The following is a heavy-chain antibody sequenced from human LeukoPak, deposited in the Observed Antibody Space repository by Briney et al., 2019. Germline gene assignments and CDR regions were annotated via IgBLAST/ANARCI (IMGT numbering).Heavy chain of an antibody. J-gene: IGHJ6*03. CDR2: IFTSGIT. Sequence: PSETLSLTCTVSGGSIRSYYWSWLRQPAGKGLEWIGRIFTSGITHYNPSLKSRVTMSVDTSKNQFSLRLSSVTAADTAVYFCARVFDKDVWGKGTTVTVSS. D-gene: IGHD2-21*01. CDR3: ARVFDKDV. V-gene: IGHV4-4*07. CDR1: GGSIRSYY.